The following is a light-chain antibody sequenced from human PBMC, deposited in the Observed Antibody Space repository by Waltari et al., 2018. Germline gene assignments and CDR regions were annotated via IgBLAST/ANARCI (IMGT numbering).Light chain of an antibody. Sequence: QSVLTQPPSASGTPGQRVTISCSGSSSNIESNYVYWYQQFPGTAPKVLMFKNNRRPSGGSDRVSASNSGASASLASSGLRSDDEADYYCGTWDDSLSRPVFGGGTKLTVL. CDR2: KNN. J-gene: IGLJ3*02. CDR1: SSNIESNY. CDR3: GTWDDSLSRPV. V-gene: IGLV1-47*01.